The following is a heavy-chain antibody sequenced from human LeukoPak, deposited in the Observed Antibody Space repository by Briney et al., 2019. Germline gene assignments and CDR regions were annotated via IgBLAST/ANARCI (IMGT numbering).Heavy chain of an antibody. D-gene: IGHD3-3*01. J-gene: IGHJ4*02. CDR2: IGPGGDI. CDR3: ARRFAS. CDR1: GFSFTAYS. Sequence: PGGSLRLSCAASGFSFTAYSMNWVRQAPGRGLEWISYIGPGGDIYYAGPVTGRFTVSRDIAKNSLYLQMNGLRVEDTAVYYSARRFASWGQGTLVTVSS. V-gene: IGHV3-48*01.